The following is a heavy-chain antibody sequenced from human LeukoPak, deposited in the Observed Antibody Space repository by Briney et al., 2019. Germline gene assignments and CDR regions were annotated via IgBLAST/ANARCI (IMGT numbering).Heavy chain of an antibody. CDR3: AKHGYCSGISCFFDF. D-gene: IGHD2-2*03. Sequence: GGSLRLSCAASGFTFSSYAMSWVRQAPGKGLEWVSGISGSGPYTFYTDSVKGRFTISRDSSKNTLYLQMNSLRDEDTALYYCAKHGYCSGISCFFDFWGQGTLVTVSP. J-gene: IGHJ4*02. CDR2: ISGSGPYT. CDR1: GFTFSSYA. V-gene: IGHV3-23*01.